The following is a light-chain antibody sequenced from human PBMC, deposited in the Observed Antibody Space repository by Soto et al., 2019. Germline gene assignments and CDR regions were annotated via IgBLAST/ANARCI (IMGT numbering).Light chain of an antibody. CDR2: AAS. V-gene: IGKV1-5*01. CDR3: QQYSTYPWT. CDR1: QRISTW. Sequence: DIQMTQSPSTLSASVGDGVTITCRASQRISTWLAWYQQRPGKAPKLLIYAASSLESGVPSRFSGSGSATEFTLTISSLQPDDFATYYCQQYSTYPWTFGQGTKVDI. J-gene: IGKJ1*01.